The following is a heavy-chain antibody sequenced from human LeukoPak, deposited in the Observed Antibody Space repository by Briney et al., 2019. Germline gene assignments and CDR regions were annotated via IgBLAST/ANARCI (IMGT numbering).Heavy chain of an antibody. V-gene: IGHV4-34*01. CDR2: INNSGST. CDR3: ARGSPRGYGSGSYVRSWFDP. Sequence: SETLSLTCAVYGGSFSGYYWSWIRQPPGKGLEWIGDINNSGSTNYNPSLKSRVTISVDTSKNQFSLKLSSVTAAETAVYYCARGSPRGYGSGSYVRSWFDPWGQGTLVTVSS. D-gene: IGHD3-10*01. J-gene: IGHJ5*02. CDR1: GGSFSGYY.